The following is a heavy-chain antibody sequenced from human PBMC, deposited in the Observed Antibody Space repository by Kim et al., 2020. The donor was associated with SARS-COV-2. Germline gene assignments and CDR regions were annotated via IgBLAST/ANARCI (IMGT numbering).Heavy chain of an antibody. D-gene: IGHD3-10*01. Sequence: ANYAQKFQGRVTITADKSTSTAYMELSSLRSEDTAVYYCARGGLLWGIDPWGQGTLVTVSS. J-gene: IGHJ5*02. V-gene: IGHV1-69*04. CDR2: A. CDR3: ARGGLLWGIDP.